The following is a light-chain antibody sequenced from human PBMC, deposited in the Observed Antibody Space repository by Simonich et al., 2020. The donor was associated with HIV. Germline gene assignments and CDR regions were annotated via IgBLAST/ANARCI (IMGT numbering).Light chain of an antibody. CDR3: QQYGSSPVT. CDR1: QSVSSN. Sequence: EIVMTQSPATLSVSPGERATLSCRASQSVSSNLAWYQQKPGQAPRLLIYGASPRATGIPARFSGSGSGTEFTLTISRLEPEDFAVYYCQQYGSSPVTFGGGTKVEIK. J-gene: IGKJ4*01. V-gene: IGKV3-15*01. CDR2: GAS.